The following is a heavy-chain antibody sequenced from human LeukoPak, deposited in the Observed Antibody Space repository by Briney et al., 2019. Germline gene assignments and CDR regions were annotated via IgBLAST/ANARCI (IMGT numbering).Heavy chain of an antibody. V-gene: IGHV3-74*01. Sequence: GGSLRLSCAASGFTFSSYWMHWVRQAPGKGLVWVSRVNSDESSTSYADSVKGRFTISRDNPKNTLYLQMNSLRAEDTAVYYCARGGYYDFWSGYDWGQETLVTVSS. J-gene: IGHJ4*02. CDR3: ARGGYYDFWSGYD. CDR1: GFTFSSYW. CDR2: VNSDESST. D-gene: IGHD3-3*01.